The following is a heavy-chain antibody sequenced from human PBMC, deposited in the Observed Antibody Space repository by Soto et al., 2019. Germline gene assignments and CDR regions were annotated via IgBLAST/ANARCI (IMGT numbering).Heavy chain of an antibody. CDR1: GGSISSYY. CDR3: ARDLGSGRTAAGTPYYYYMDV. D-gene: IGHD6-13*01. Sequence: TSETLSLTCTVSGGSISSYYWSWIRQPPGKGLEWIGYIYYSGSTNYNPSLKSRVTISVDTSKNQFSLKLSSVTTADTAVYYCARDLGSGRTAAGTPYYYYMDVWGKGTTVTVSS. CDR2: IYYSGST. J-gene: IGHJ6*03. V-gene: IGHV4-59*01.